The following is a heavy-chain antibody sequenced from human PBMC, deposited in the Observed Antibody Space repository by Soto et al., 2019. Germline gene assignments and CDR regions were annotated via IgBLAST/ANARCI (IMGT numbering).Heavy chain of an antibody. CDR1: GFTFSSYW. Sequence: EVQLVESGGGLVQPGGSLRLSCAASGFTFSSYWIHWVRQAPGKGLVWVSRINEDGCSTSYADSGEGRFTISRDTAKNTLYLQMNSLGAEDTAVYYWAREWRYFGWY. CDR2: INEDGCST. D-gene: IGHD3-9*01. J-gene: IGHJ2*01. V-gene: IGHV3-74*01. CDR3: AREWRYFGWY.